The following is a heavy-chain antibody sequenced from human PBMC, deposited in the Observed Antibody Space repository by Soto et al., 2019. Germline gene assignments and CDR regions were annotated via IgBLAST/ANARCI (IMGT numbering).Heavy chain of an antibody. J-gene: IGHJ4*02. D-gene: IGHD6-6*01. CDR1: GFTFSSYW. Sequence: EVQLVESGGGLVQPGGSLRLSCAASGFTFSSYWMSWVRQAPGKGLEWVANIRENGSGEFYVDSLKGRLTISRDNAKNSLLLQLRSLSAEDTAVYYCARGLSHLAARAEGVYFDYWGQGTLVTVSS. V-gene: IGHV3-7*01. CDR2: IRENGSGE. CDR3: ARGLSHLAARAEGVYFDY.